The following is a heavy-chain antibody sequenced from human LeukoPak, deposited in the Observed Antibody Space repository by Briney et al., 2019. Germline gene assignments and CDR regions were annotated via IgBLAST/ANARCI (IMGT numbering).Heavy chain of an antibody. D-gene: IGHD3-3*01. CDR1: GFTFSSYS. Sequence: GGSLRLSCAASGFTFSSYSMNWVRQAPGKGLEWVSSISSSSYIYYADSVKGRFTISRDNAKNSLYLQMNSLRAEDTAVYYCAKAFRFWSGYSINWFDPWGQGTLVTVSS. J-gene: IGHJ5*02. V-gene: IGHV3-21*01. CDR2: ISSSSYI. CDR3: AKAFRFWSGYSINWFDP.